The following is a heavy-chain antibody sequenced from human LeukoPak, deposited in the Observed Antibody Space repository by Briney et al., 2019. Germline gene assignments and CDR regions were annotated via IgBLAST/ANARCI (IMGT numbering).Heavy chain of an antibody. J-gene: IGHJ6*02. V-gene: IGHV3-23*01. Sequence: GRSLRLSCEASGFTFSSYAIRWVRQAPGTGLEWVSSIPGSGGATYYADSVRGRFSISRDSSKNTVYLQMNSLRDEDTAVYYCARARPWDSSRSYYFGMDVWGHGTTVTVSS. D-gene: IGHD3-22*01. CDR1: GFTFSSYA. CDR2: IPGSGGAT. CDR3: ARARPWDSSRSYYFGMDV.